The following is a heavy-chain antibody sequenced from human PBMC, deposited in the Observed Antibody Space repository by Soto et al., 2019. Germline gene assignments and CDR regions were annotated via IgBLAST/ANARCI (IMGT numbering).Heavy chain of an antibody. CDR2: ISGSGGTT. V-gene: IGHV3-23*04. J-gene: IGHJ6*02. CDR1: GFTFRDYA. D-gene: IGHD3-10*01. Sequence: EVQLVESGGGLVQPGGSVRLSCAASGFTFRDYAMSWVRQAPGKGLEWVSGISGSGGTTYYADPVKGRFTISRDNSKNTLSLQVHSLRAEDTAVYYCAKEGSSYSFYYAMDVWGQGTTVTISS. CDR3: AKEGSSYSFYYAMDV.